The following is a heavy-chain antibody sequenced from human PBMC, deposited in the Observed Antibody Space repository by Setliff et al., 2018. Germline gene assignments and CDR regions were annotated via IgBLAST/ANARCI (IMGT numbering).Heavy chain of an antibody. D-gene: IGHD6-19*01. J-gene: IGHJ3*02. CDR3: AAPTGYSSGWYDAFDT. CDR2: INTDGSST. V-gene: IGHV3-74*01. Sequence: GGSLRLSCAASGFTFSSYWMHWVRQAPGKGLVWVSRINTDGSSTSYADSVKGRFTISRDNAKNSLYLQMNSLRSEDTAVYYCAAPTGYSSGWYDAFDTWGQGTMVTVS. CDR1: GFTFSSYW.